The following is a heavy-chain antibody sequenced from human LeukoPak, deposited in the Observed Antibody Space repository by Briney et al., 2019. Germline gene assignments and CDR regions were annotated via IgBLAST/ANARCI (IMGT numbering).Heavy chain of an antibody. J-gene: IGHJ4*02. V-gene: IGHV1-2*02. Sequence: ASVKLSCKASGYSFTDSYIHLGRQAPGEGIELMGLISLQRDATNFAQDFQGRVTLTSDTSIRTAYMELSSLAYDDTAVYYCVSWAGRNSDVASFDDWGQGTLVTVSS. CDR3: VSWAGRNSDVASFDD. CDR1: GYSFTDSY. D-gene: IGHD2-21*01. CDR2: ISLQRDAT.